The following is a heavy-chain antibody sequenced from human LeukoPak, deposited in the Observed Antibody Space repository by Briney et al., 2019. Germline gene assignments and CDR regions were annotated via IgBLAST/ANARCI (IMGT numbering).Heavy chain of an antibody. V-gene: IGHV4-4*07. D-gene: IGHD3-22*01. CDR1: GGSISSYY. J-gene: IGHJ4*02. CDR2: IYITGST. CDR3: VRGDSSGLYATYFDD. Sequence: SETLSLTCTVSGGSISSYYWSWIRQPAGKGLEWIGRIYITGSTNYNPSLRGRVTISLDTPKNQFSLKVNSVTAADTAVYYCVRGDSSGLYATYFDDWGQGTLVTVSS.